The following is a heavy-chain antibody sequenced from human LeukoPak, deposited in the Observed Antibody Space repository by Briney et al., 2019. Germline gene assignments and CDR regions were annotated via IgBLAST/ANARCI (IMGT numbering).Heavy chain of an antibody. Sequence: SETLSLTCAVSGGSISSGGYSWSWLRQPPGKGLEWIGYIYHSGSTYYNPSLKSRVTISVDRSKNQFSLKLSSVTAADTAVYYCAREPLSGYQPFGYFDYWGQGTLVTVSS. CDR1: GGSISSGGYS. CDR3: AREPLSGYQPFGYFDY. CDR2: IYHSGST. J-gene: IGHJ4*02. D-gene: IGHD3-22*01. V-gene: IGHV4-30-2*01.